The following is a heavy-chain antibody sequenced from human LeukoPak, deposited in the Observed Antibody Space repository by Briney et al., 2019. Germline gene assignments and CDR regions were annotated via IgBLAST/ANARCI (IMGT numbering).Heavy chain of an antibody. CDR3: ARDLLVGATSAFDI. D-gene: IGHD1-26*01. J-gene: IGHJ3*02. V-gene: IGHV1-18*01. CDR2: ISAYNGNT. Sequence: ASVKVSCKASGYTFTSYGISWVRQAPGQGLEWMGWISAYNGNTNYAQKLQGRDTMTTDTSTSTAYMELRSLRSDDTAVYYCARDLLVGATSAFDIWGQGTMVTVSS. CDR1: GYTFTSYG.